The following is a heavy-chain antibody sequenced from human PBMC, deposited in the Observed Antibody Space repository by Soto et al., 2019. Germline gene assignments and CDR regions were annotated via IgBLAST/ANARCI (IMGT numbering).Heavy chain of an antibody. D-gene: IGHD1-1*01. CDR3: AKARQAQSHYYYGMDV. Sequence: GGSLRLSCAASGFTFSNNAMNWVRQAPGKGLGWVSGISGTGYGTYHADSVKGRFTISRDSSNNTLYLQMNSLRGEDTAIYYCAKARQAQSHYYYGMDVWGQGTPVTVSS. J-gene: IGHJ6*02. CDR2: ISGTGYGT. CDR1: GFTFSNNA. V-gene: IGHV3-23*01.